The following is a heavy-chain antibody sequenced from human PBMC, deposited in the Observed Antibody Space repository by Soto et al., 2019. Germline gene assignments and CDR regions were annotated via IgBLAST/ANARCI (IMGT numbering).Heavy chain of an antibody. CDR3: ARVREVTATFYYYYGMDV. CDR1: GGSFSGYY. CDR2: INHSGST. V-gene: IGHV4-34*01. J-gene: IGHJ6*02. D-gene: IGHD2-21*02. Sequence: SETLSLTCAVYGGSFSGYYWSWIRQPPGKGLEWIGEINHSGSTNYNPSLKSRVTMSVDTSKNQFSLKLSSVTAADTAVYYCARVREVTATFYYYYGMDVWGQGTTVTVSS.